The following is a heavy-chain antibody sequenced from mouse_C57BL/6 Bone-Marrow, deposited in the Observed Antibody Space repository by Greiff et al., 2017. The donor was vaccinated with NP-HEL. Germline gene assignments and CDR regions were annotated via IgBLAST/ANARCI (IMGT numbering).Heavy chain of an antibody. Sequence: DVKLVESGGGLVQPGGSLSLSCAASGFTFTDYYMSWVRQPPGKALEWLGFIRNKANGYTTEYSASVKGRFTISRDNSQSILYLQMNALRAEDSATYYCARSLYGNYAMDYWGQGTSVTVSS. J-gene: IGHJ4*01. CDR3: ARSLYGNYAMDY. D-gene: IGHD2-1*01. CDR2: IRNKANGYTT. V-gene: IGHV7-3*01. CDR1: GFTFTDYY.